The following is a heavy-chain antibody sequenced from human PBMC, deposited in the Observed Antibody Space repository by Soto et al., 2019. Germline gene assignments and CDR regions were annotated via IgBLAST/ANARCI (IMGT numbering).Heavy chain of an antibody. Sequence: PSETLSLTCTVSGGSISSGGYYWSWIRQHPGKGLEWIGYINHSGSTNYNPSLKSRVTISVDTSKNQFSLKLTSVTAADTAVYYCARNLSNTSAGLERGFDYWGQGTQVTVSS. D-gene: IGHD6-13*01. CDR1: GGSISSGGYY. V-gene: IGHV4-31*03. J-gene: IGHJ4*02. CDR3: ARNLSNTSAGLERGFDY. CDR2: INHSGST.